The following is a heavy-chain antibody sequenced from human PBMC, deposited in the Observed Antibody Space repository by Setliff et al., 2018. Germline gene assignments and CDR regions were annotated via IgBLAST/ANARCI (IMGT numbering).Heavy chain of an antibody. Sequence: GASVKVSCKAFGDTFSTYSLSWVRLAPGQGLEWMGWISAHSGNTFYAPQFQGRLVMTTDTSTNTAYMELRNLTSDDTAMYFCERLVRYCTRVTCQRSSDGDFWGQGTPVTVSS. V-gene: IGHV1-18*01. CDR2: ISAHSGNT. CDR1: GDTFSTYS. D-gene: IGHD2-8*01. CDR3: ERLVRYCTRVTCQRSSDGDF. J-gene: IGHJ4*02.